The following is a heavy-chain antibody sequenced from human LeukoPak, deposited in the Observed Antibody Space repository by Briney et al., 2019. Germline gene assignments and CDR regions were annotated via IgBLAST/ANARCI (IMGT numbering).Heavy chain of an antibody. Sequence: GGSLRLSCAVSGFTFSDHYMDWVRQAPGKGLEWVSSISSSSIYIYYADSVKGRFTISRDNAKNSLFLQMNSLRAEDTAVYYCARDVRGSMIIVGGFDYWGQGTLVTVSA. D-gene: IGHD3-22*01. V-gene: IGHV3-21*01. CDR3: ARDVRGSMIIVGGFDY. J-gene: IGHJ4*02. CDR1: GFTFSDHY. CDR2: ISSSSIYI.